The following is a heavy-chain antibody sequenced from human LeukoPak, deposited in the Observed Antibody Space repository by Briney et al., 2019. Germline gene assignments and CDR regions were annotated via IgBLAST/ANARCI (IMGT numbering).Heavy chain of an antibody. V-gene: IGHV3-73*01. J-gene: IGHJ4*02. D-gene: IGHD3-22*01. CDR2: IRSKANSYAT. CDR1: GFTFSGSA. CDR3: TRPHTYYYDSSGGDY. Sequence: GGSLRFSCAASGFTFSGSAMHWVRQASGKGLEWVGRIRSKANSYATAYAASVKGRFTISRDDSKNTAYLQMNSLKTEDTAVYYCTRPHTYYYDSSGGDYWGQGTLVTVSS.